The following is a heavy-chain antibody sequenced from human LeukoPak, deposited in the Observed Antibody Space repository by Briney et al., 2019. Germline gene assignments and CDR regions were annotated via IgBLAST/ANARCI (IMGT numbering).Heavy chain of an antibody. J-gene: IGHJ4*02. CDR3: TTDPLYSSGWLSDY. V-gene: IGHV3-15*01. CDR1: GFTFSNAW. Sequence: GGSLRLSCTASGFTFSNAWMSWVRQAPGKGLEWVGRIKSKPAGGSTDYAAPIKGRFTISRDDSKNTLYLQVNSLKVEDTAVYYCTTDPLYSSGWLSDYWGQGTLVTVSS. CDR2: IKSKPAGGST. D-gene: IGHD6-19*01.